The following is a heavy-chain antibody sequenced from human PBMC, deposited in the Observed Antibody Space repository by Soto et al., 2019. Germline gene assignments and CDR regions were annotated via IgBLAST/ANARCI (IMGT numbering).Heavy chain of an antibody. CDR3: ARGPFALPRDAFDI. V-gene: IGHV3-33*01. CDR2: IWYDGSNK. J-gene: IGHJ3*02. Sequence: GGSLRLSCAASGFTFSSYGMHWVRQAPGKGLEWVAVIWYDGSNKYYADSVKGRFTISRDNSKNTLYLQMNSLRAEDTAVYYCARGPFALPRDAFDIWGQGTMVTVSS. CDR1: GFTFSSYG. D-gene: IGHD3-3*02.